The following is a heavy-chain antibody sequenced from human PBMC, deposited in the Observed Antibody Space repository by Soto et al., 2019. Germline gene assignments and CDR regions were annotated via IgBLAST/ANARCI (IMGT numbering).Heavy chain of an antibody. CDR1: RFTFSSYW. D-gene: IGHD3-3*01. CDR3: ARLWIC. Sequence: LRLSCAASRFTFSSYWMGWVRQAPWEGLDWVANIKQDGSEKYYVDSXXXXXXXXXXXXXXSXXXQMNSLRAEDTAVYYCARLWICWGQGTLXXVX. V-gene: IGHV3-7*03. CDR2: IKQDGSEK. J-gene: IGHJ4*02.